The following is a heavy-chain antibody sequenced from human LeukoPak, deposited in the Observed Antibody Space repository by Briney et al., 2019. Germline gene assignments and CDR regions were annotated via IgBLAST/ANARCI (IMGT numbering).Heavy chain of an antibody. V-gene: IGHV3-7*01. CDR3: ARESTRYCSGGSCYSSSSFDY. D-gene: IGHD2-15*01. CDR1: GFTFGDHA. Sequence: GGSLRLSCTAFGFTFGDHAMSWVRQAPGKGLEWVANIKHDGSEKYYVDSVKGRFNVSRDNAKNSLYLQMNSLRGEDTAVYYCARESTRYCSGGSCYSSSSFDYWGQGTLVTVSS. J-gene: IGHJ4*02. CDR2: IKHDGSEK.